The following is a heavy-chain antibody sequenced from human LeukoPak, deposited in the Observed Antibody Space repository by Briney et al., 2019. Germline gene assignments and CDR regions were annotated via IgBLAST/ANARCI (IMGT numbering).Heavy chain of an antibody. CDR3: AKSPVSSCRGSFCYPFDY. CDR1: RFTFSSYA. Sequence: GGSLRLSCAASRFTFSSYAMSWVRQAPGKGLEWVSAISGSGGSTYYADSVKGRFTISRDNSKNTLYLQMNTLRAEDTAVYFCAKSPVSSCRGSFCYPFDYWGQGNLVTVSS. D-gene: IGHD2-15*01. CDR2: ISGSGGST. V-gene: IGHV3-23*01. J-gene: IGHJ4*02.